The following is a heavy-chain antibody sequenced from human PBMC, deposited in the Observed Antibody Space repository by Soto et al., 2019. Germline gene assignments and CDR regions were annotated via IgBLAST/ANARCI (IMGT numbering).Heavy chain of an antibody. D-gene: IGHD5-18*01. CDR3: ATAYTYGPDAFDI. Sequence: QVELVESGGGVVQPGKSLRLSCAASGFTFSSYAMHWVRQAAGMGLEWVAVIFHDGTDEYYADSVKGRLTVSRDNSKNALNLHMNSLKPEDTAVYYCATAYTYGPDAFDIWGQGTMVTVTS. CDR2: IFHDGTDE. CDR1: GFTFSSYA. J-gene: IGHJ3*02. V-gene: IGHV3-30-3*01.